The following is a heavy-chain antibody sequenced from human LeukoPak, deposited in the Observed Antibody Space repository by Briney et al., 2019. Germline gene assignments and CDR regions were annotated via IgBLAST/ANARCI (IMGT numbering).Heavy chain of an antibody. CDR3: ARSRGHDY. V-gene: IGHV3-23*01. CDR1: AFNFSIYD. Sequence: GGSLRLSCAASAFNFSIYDMSWVRQAPGKGLEWVSIVISDGTTYYADSVKGRFTISRDNSKNTVYLQMNSLRAEDTAVYYCARSRGHDYWGQGTLVTVSS. CDR2: VISDGTT. J-gene: IGHJ4*02. D-gene: IGHD3/OR15-3a*01.